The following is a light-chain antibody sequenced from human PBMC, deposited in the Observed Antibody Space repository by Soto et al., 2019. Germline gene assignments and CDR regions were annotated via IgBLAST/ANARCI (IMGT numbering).Light chain of an antibody. CDR1: SSDVGGYNY. V-gene: IGLV2-14*01. CDR2: EVT. Sequence: QSALTQPASVSGSPGQSITISCTGTSSDVGGYNYVSWYQHHPGKAPKLIIYEVTNRPSGVSNRFSGSKSGNTASLAITGLQAEDEADYYCQSFDGSLSGYVFGTGTKLTVL. J-gene: IGLJ1*01. CDR3: QSFDGSLSGYV.